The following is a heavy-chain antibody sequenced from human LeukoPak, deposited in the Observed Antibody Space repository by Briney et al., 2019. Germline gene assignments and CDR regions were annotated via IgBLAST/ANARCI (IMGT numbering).Heavy chain of an antibody. Sequence: PGGSLRLSCAASGFTVSSNYMSWVRQAPGKGLEWVSVIYSGGSTYYADSVKGRFTISRDNSKNTLYLQMNSLGVEDTAVYYCARHLPSDYWGQGTLVTVSS. CDR3: ARHLPSDY. CDR2: IYSGGST. J-gene: IGHJ4*02. CDR1: GFTVSSNY. V-gene: IGHV3-53*01.